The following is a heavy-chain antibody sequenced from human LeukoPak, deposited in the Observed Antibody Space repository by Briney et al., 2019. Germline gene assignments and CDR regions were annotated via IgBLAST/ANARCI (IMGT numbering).Heavy chain of an antibody. CDR3: ARDPTYSSGYSRLDY. J-gene: IGHJ4*02. D-gene: IGHD3-22*01. CDR2: INPNSGGT. V-gene: IGHV1-2*02. Sequence: GASVKVSCKASVYTFSNYFMHWVRQAPGQGLEWVGCINPNSGGTHYAQKFQGRVTMTRDTSISTDYMELSRLRSDDTAVYYCARDPTYSSGYSRLDYWGQGTLVTVSS. CDR1: VYTFSNYF.